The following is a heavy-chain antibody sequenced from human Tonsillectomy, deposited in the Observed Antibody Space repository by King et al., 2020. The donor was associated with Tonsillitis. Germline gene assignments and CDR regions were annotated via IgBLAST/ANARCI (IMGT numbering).Heavy chain of an antibody. J-gene: IGHJ4*02. V-gene: IGHV4-38-2*02. Sequence: VQLQESGPGLVKPSETLSLTCAVSGYSISSGXYWGWIRQPPGKGLEWIGSIYHSGSTYYNPSLKSRVTISVDTSKNQFSLKLSSVTAADTAVYYCARXXXTIXLXSVFXYWGQXTLVTV. CDR1: GYSISSGXY. CDR2: IYHSGST. CDR3: ARXXXTIXLXSVFXY. D-gene: IGHD5-18*01.